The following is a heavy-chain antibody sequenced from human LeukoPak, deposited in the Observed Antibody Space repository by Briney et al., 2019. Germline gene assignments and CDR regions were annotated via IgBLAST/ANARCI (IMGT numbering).Heavy chain of an antibody. CDR1: GFPFDDYA. D-gene: IGHD6-13*01. J-gene: IGHJ4*02. CDR3: AKEGQQLATDY. V-gene: IGHV3-43D*03. Sequence: GGSLRLSCAASGFPFDDYAMHWVRQAPGKGVEWVSLITWDGGSTYYADSVKGRFTISRVNSKNSLYLQMNSLRAEDTAVYYCAKEGQQLATDYWGQGTLVTVSS. CDR2: ITWDGGST.